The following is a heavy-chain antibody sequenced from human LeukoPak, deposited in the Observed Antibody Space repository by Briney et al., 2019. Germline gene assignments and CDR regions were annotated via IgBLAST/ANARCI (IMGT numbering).Heavy chain of an antibody. CDR3: ARTSSHSSGGIYYMDV. CDR2: IFSGGTT. Sequence: PSETLSLTCPVYGGSFSGYYWSWIRQPPGKGLEWVSIIFSGGTTYYADSVKGRFTISRDNSKNTVYLQMISLRGEDTAVYYCARTSSHSSGGIYYMDVWGKGTTVTVSS. J-gene: IGHJ6*03. CDR1: GGSFSGYY. D-gene: IGHD2-2*01. V-gene: IGHV3-53*01.